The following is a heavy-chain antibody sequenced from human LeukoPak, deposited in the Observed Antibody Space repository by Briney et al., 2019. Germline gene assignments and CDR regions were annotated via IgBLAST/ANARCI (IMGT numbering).Heavy chain of an antibody. V-gene: IGHV1-46*01. CDR3: ARAYDFWSGPDEY. Sequence: ASVKVSCKAHGYTFTTFYLHWVRQAPGQGLEWMGIINPIGGSTTYAERFQGRATMTRDMSTSTVYMELSSLRSEDTAVYYCARAYDFWSGPDEYWGQGTLVTVSS. CDR1: GYTFTTFY. J-gene: IGHJ4*02. CDR2: INPIGGST. D-gene: IGHD3-3*01.